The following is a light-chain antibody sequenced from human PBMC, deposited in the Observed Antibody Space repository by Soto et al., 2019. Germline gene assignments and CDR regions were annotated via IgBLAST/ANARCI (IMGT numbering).Light chain of an antibody. CDR2: DVS. CDR3: CSYAGSYTFYV. CDR1: SSDVGGYNY. V-gene: IGLV2-11*01. J-gene: IGLJ1*01. Sequence: QSVXTQPRSVSGSPGQSVTISCTGTSSDVGGYNYVSWYQQHPGKAPKLMIYDVSKRPSGVPDRFSGSKSGNTASLTISGLQAEDEADYYCCSYAGSYTFYVFGTGTKVTVL.